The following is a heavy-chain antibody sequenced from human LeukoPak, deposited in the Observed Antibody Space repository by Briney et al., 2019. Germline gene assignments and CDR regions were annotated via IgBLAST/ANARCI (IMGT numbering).Heavy chain of an antibody. D-gene: IGHD6-6*01. Sequence: PGGSLRLSCAASGFTFSSYGMHWVRQAPGKGLEWVAFIRYDGSNKYYADSVKGRFTISRDNSKNTLYLQMNSLRAEDTAVYYCAKDEQLVWYFDYWGQGTLVTVSS. J-gene: IGHJ4*02. V-gene: IGHV3-30*02. CDR2: IRYDGSNK. CDR3: AKDEQLVWYFDY. CDR1: GFTFSSYG.